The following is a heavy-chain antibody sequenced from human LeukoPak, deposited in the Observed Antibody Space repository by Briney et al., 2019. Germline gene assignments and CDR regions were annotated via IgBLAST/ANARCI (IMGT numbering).Heavy chain of an antibody. D-gene: IGHD2-2*01. CDR1: GYSFTNYD. CDR2: IRPYNGNT. V-gene: IGHV1-18*01. J-gene: IGHJ4*02. CDR3: ARYYCSSITCQGIDY. Sequence: GASVKVSCKASGYSFTNYDITRVRQAPGQGLEWMGWIRPYNGNTNNAQNLQGRVTMTTDTSTSTAYMELRSLRSDDTAVYYCARYYCSSITCQGIDYWGQGTLVTVSS.